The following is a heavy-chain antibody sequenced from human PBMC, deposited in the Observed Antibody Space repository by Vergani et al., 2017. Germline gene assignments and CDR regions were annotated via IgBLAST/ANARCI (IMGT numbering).Heavy chain of an antibody. CDR1: GGSFSGYY. CDR2: INHSGST. D-gene: IGHD3-10*02. CDR3: ARMFGGAFDI. J-gene: IGHJ3*02. Sequence: QVQLQQWGAGLLKPSETLSLTCAVYGGSFSGYYWSWIRQPPGKGLEWIGEINHSGSTNYNPSLKSRVTISVDTSKNQFSLKLSSVTAADTAVYYCARMFGGAFDIWGQGTMVTVSS. V-gene: IGHV4-34*01.